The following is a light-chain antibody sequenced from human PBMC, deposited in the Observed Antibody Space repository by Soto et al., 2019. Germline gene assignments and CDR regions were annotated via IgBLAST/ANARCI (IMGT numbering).Light chain of an antibody. V-gene: IGLV2-8*01. CDR2: EVS. CDR1: SSDVGGYNY. Sequence: QSALTQPPSASESPGQSVTISCTGTSSDVGGYNYVSWYQQHPGKAPKLMIYEVSKRPSGVPDRFSGSKSDNTASLTVSGLQAEDEADYYCSSYAGSDNLLFGGGTKLTVL. J-gene: IGLJ2*01. CDR3: SSYAGSDNLL.